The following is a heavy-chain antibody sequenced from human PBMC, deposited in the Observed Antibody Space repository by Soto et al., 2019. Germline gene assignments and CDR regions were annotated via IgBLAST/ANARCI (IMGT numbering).Heavy chain of an antibody. V-gene: IGHV1-2*02. J-gene: IGHJ4*02. CDR3: ARDRRVGYSSSGYGY. CDR1: GYTFTGYY. CDR2: INPNSGGT. D-gene: IGHD6-6*01. Sequence: GASVKVSCKASGYTFTGYYMHWVRQAPGQGLEWMGWINPNSGGTNYAQKFQGRVTMTRDTSISTAYMELSRLRSDDTAVYYCARDRRVGYSSSGYGYWGQGTLVTVSS.